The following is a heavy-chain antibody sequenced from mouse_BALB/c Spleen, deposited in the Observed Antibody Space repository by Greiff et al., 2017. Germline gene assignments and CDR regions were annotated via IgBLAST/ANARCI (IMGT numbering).Heavy chain of an antibody. D-gene: IGHD1-1*01. J-gene: IGHJ4*01. CDR1: GFTFSSYG. CDR2: ISSGGSYT. V-gene: IGHV5-6*01. Sequence: EVQLVESGGDLVKPGGSLKLSCAASGFTFSSYGMSWVRQTPDKRLEWVATISSGGSYTYYPDSVKGRFTISRDTANNTLYLQMSSLTSEDTAMYYCARRNYGSYYYAMDYWGQGTSVTVSS. CDR3: ARRNYGSYYYAMDY.